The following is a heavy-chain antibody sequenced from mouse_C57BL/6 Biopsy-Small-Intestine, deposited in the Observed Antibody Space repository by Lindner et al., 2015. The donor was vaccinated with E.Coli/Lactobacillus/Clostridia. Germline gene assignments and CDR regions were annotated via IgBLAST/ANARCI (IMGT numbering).Heavy chain of an antibody. CDR1: GYTFTDYW. V-gene: IGHV1-9*01. CDR2: IVPGRGST. J-gene: IGHJ1*03. D-gene: IGHD2-3*01. Sequence: VQLQESGAELMKPGASVKLSCKATGYTFTDYWIEWVKQRPGHGLEWIGEIVPGRGSTKYNEKFEGKATFTTDTSSNTVHMQLSSLTTEDSAIYYCASRGDGPHWYFDVWGTGTTVTVSS. CDR3: ASRGDGPHWYFDV.